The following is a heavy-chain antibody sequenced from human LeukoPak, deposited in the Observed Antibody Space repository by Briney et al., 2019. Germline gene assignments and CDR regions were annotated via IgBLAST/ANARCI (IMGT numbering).Heavy chain of an antibody. CDR2: ISYDGSNK. CDR1: GFTFSSYA. V-gene: IGHV3-30-3*01. J-gene: IGHJ4*02. CDR3: AKPFITGTTLSFDY. Sequence: GGSLRLSCAASGFTFSSYAMHWVRQAPGKGLEWVAVISYDGSNKYYADSVKGRFTISRDNAKNSLYLQMNSLRVEDTAVYYCAKPFITGTTLSFDYWGQGTLVTVSS. D-gene: IGHD1-7*01.